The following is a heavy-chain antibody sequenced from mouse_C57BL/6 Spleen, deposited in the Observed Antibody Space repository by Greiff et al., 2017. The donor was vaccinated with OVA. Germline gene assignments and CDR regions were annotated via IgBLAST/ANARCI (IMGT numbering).Heavy chain of an antibody. CDR2: ISSGSSTI. V-gene: IGHV5-17*01. CDR3: ARLYYDYDAMDY. Sequence: EVMLVESGGGLVKPGGSLKLSCAASGFTFSDYGMHWVRQAPEKGLEWVAYISSGSSTIYYADTVKGRFTISRDNAKNTLFLQMTSLRSEDTAMYYCARLYYDYDAMDYWGQGTSVTVSS. CDR1: GFTFSDYG. D-gene: IGHD2-1*01. J-gene: IGHJ4*01.